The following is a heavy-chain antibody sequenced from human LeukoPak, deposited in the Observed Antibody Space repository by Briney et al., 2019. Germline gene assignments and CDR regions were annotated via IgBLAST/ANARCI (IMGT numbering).Heavy chain of an antibody. Sequence: GGSLRLSCAASGFTFSNYWMHWVRQAPGKGLVWVSRIYRDGTGTVYAGSVKGRFTISRDNTKNTLYLQMNSLRVEDTAVYYCARAPPSSGYSYHFDIWGQGTMVTVSS. CDR3: ARAPPSSGYSYHFDI. CDR1: GFTFSNYW. V-gene: IGHV3-74*01. J-gene: IGHJ3*02. D-gene: IGHD5-18*01. CDR2: IYRDGTGT.